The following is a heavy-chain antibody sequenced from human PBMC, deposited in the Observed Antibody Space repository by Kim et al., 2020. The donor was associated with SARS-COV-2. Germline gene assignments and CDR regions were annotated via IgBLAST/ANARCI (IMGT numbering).Heavy chain of an antibody. CDR2: MNPNSGNT. V-gene: IGHV1-8*01. J-gene: IGHJ6*02. Sequence: ASVKVSCKASGYTFTSYDINWVRKATGQGLEWMGWMNPNSGNTGYAQKFQGRVTMTRNTSISTAYMELSSLRSEDTAVYYCARSSRITMVQGVIINYYYGMDVWGQGTTVTVSS. D-gene: IGHD3-10*01. CDR3: ARSSRITMVQGVIINYYYGMDV. CDR1: GYTFTSYD.